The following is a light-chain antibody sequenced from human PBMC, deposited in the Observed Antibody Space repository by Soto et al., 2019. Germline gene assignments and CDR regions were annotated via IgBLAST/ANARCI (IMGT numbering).Light chain of an antibody. CDR1: TSNVERNY. CDR2: RDH. J-gene: IGLJ3*02. CDR3: AVWDDKLNGL. Sequence: QSVLTQPPSASGTPGQRVIITCSGGTSNVERNYVYWYQHLPGTAPKLLIYRDHQRPSGVPDRFSASKSGISASLAISGIRYEDEADYYCAVWDDKLNGLFGGGTKLTVL. V-gene: IGLV1-47*01.